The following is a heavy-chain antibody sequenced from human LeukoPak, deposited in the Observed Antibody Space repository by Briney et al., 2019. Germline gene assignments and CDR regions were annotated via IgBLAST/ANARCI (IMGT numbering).Heavy chain of an antibody. D-gene: IGHD6-13*01. CDR1: GYTFTGYY. V-gene: IGHV1-2*02. CDR3: ARDFKAAEQWDY. Sequence: ASVKVSCKASGYTFTGYYMHWVRQAPGQGLEWMGWINPNSGGTNYAQKFQGRVTMTRDTSISTAYMELSRLRSDDTAVYYCARDFKAAEQWDYWGQGTLVTVSS. J-gene: IGHJ4*02. CDR2: INPNSGGT.